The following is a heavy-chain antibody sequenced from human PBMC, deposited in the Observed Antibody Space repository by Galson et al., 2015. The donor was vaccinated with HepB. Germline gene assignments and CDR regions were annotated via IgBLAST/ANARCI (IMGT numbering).Heavy chain of an antibody. Sequence: SVKVSCKASGYTFTDYYIHWVRQAPGQGLEWMGWINPNSGGTKNAQKFQGRVTMTRDTSTSTAYMELGRLRSDDTAVYYCARERGYSSSPQDYWGQGTLVTVSS. D-gene: IGHD6-6*01. CDR2: INPNSGGT. V-gene: IGHV1-2*02. CDR3: ARERGYSSSPQDY. CDR1: GYTFTDYY. J-gene: IGHJ4*02.